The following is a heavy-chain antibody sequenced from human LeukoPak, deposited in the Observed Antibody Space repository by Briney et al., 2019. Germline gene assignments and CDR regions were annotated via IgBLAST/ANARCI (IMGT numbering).Heavy chain of an antibody. CDR2: INHSGST. CDR3: ARLAHYDILTETPFYFFDY. Sequence: SETLSLTCAVYGGSFSGYYWSWIRQPPGKGLEWIGEINHSGSTNYNPSLKSRVTISFATSKNQFSLKLKSVTAADTAMYYCARLAHYDILTETPFYFFDYWGQGILVTVSS. V-gene: IGHV4-34*01. CDR1: GGSFSGYY. J-gene: IGHJ4*02. D-gene: IGHD3-9*01.